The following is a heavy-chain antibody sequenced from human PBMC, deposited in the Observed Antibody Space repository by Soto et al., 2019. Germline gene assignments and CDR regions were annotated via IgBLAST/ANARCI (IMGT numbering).Heavy chain of an antibody. Sequence: ASETLSLTCTVSGGSIRRGGYYWSWIRQHPGKGLEWIGYIYYSGSTYYNPSLKSRVTISVDTSKNQFSLKLSSVTAADTAVYYCARTISGWYVVSDYWGRGTLVTVSS. D-gene: IGHD6-19*01. J-gene: IGHJ4*02. V-gene: IGHV4-31*03. CDR3: ARTISGWYVVSDY. CDR1: GGSIRRGGYY. CDR2: IYYSGST.